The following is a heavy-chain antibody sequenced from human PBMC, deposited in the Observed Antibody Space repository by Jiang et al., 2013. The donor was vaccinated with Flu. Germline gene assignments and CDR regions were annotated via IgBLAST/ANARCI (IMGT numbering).Heavy chain of an antibody. CDR1: GYTFTSYY. Sequence: SGAEVKKPGASVKVSCKASGYTFTSYYMHWVRQAPGQGLEWMGIINPSGGSTSYAQKFQGRVTMTRDTSTSTVYMELSSLRSEDTAVYYCARAGIVGASASAIGFQHWGQGTLVTVSS. CDR2: INPSGGST. D-gene: IGHD1-26*01. J-gene: IGHJ1*01. CDR3: ARAGIVGASASAIGFQH. V-gene: IGHV1-46*01.